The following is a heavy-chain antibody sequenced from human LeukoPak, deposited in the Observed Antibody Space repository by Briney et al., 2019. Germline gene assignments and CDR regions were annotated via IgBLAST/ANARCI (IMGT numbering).Heavy chain of an antibody. V-gene: IGHV3-33*01. CDR2: IWYDGSNK. Sequence: GGSLRLSCAASGFTFSSYGMHWVRQAPGKGLEWVAVIWYDGSNKYYADSVKGRFTISRDNSKNTLYLQMNSLRAEDTAVYYCARDLGSGWYSAFDIWGQGTMVTVSS. CDR1: GFTFSSYG. J-gene: IGHJ3*02. CDR3: ARDLGSGWYSAFDI. D-gene: IGHD6-19*01.